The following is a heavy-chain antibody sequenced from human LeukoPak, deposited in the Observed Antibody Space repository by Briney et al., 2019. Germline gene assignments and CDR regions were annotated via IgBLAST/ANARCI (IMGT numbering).Heavy chain of an antibody. D-gene: IGHD6-13*01. CDR2: VNPSSGIA. Sequence: ASVKVSCKASGYTFSDYYMHWVRQAPGQGPEWMGRVNPSSGIANYAQRFQGRVTMTRDTSISTAYMEVSGLTSDDTALYYCARGNARSWYFLYWGQGTLVTVSS. J-gene: IGHJ4*02. CDR1: GYTFSDYY. V-gene: IGHV1-2*06. CDR3: ARGNARSWYFLY.